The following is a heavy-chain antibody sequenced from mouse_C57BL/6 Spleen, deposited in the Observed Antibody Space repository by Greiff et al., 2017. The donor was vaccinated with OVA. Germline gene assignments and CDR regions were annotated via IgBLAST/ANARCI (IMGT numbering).Heavy chain of an antibody. CDR3: ARTTVVAPAY. D-gene: IGHD1-1*01. V-gene: IGHV5-17*01. CDR2: ISSGSSTI. Sequence: EVQLVESGGGLVKPGGSLKLSCAASGFTFSDYGMHWVRQAPEKGLEWVAYISSGSSTIYYADTVKGRFTISRDNAKNTLFLQMTSLRSEDTAMYYCARTTVVAPAYWGQGTLVTVSA. CDR1: GFTFSDYG. J-gene: IGHJ3*01.